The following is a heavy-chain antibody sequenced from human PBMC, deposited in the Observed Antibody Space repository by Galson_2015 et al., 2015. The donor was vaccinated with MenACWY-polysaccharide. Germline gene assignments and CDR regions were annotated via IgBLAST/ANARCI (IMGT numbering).Heavy chain of an antibody. CDR1: GGSISSRSYY. D-gene: IGHD5-24*01. CDR3: AREIGARNGHNF. V-gene: IGHV4-39*02. CDR2: IYYSGIT. Sequence: ETLSLTCTVSGGSISSRSYYWGWIRQPPGKGLEWIGSIYYSGITHYNPSLKSRVTISVDTSRNQFSLKLSSVAAADTAVYYCAREIGARNGHNFWGQGTLVTVSS. J-gene: IGHJ4*02.